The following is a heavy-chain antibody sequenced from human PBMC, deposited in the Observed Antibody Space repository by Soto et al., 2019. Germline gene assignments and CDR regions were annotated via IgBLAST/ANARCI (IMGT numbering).Heavy chain of an antibody. Sequence: QVQLVQSGAEVKKPESSVKVSCKVSGGTFSSYAISWVRQAPGQGLEWMGGIIPIFGTANFAQKFQGRVTITADESTSTAYMELSSLRSEDTAVYYCARGGGAYCGGDCLPYFDYWGQGTLVTVSS. CDR3: ARGGGAYCGGDCLPYFDY. V-gene: IGHV1-69*01. CDR2: IIPIFGTA. D-gene: IGHD2-21*02. CDR1: GGTFSSYA. J-gene: IGHJ4*02.